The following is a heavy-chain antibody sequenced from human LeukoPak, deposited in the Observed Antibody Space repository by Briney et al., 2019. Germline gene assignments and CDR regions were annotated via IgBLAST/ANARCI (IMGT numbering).Heavy chain of an antibody. CDR1: GGSISSSSYY. J-gene: IGHJ4*02. V-gene: IGHV4-39*01. D-gene: IGHD1-7*01. CDR2: MHYSGST. CDR3: ASSWNYAWSFDY. Sequence: SETLSLTCTVSGGSISSSSYYWGWIRQPPGKGLEWIGSMHYSGSTYYNPSLKSRVTISVDMSKTQFSLKLTSVTAADTAVYYCASSWNYAWSFDYWGQGTLVTVSS.